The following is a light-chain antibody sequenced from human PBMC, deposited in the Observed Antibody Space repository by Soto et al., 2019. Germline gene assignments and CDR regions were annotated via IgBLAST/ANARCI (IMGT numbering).Light chain of an antibody. CDR1: QSISSW. CDR2: DAP. J-gene: IGKJ1*01. V-gene: IGKV1-5*01. Sequence: DIQMTQSPSTLSASVGDRVTITCRASQSISSWLAWYQQKPGKAPKLLIYDAPSLESGVPTRFSGSGSGTEFPIAISNLQPDDFATYYCQQYNSYSTFGQGAKVEIK. CDR3: QQYNSYST.